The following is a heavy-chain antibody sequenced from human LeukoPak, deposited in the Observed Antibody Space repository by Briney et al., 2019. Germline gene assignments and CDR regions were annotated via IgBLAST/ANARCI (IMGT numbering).Heavy chain of an antibody. Sequence: SVKVSCKASGGTFSSYAISWVRQAPGQGLEWMGRIIPILGIANYAQKFQGRVTITADKSTSTAYMELSSLRSEDTAVYYCARDHYDILTGYYHGAFDIWGQGTMVTVSS. CDR1: GGTFSSYA. CDR2: IIPILGIA. V-gene: IGHV1-69*04. D-gene: IGHD3-9*01. J-gene: IGHJ3*02. CDR3: ARDHYDILTGYYHGAFDI.